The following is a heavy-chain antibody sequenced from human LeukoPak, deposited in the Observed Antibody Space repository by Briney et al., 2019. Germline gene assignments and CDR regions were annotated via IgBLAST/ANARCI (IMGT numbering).Heavy chain of an antibody. V-gene: IGHV4-34*01. CDR3: ARGGIYGGNQGSVDY. D-gene: IGHD4-23*01. J-gene: IGHJ4*02. Sequence: PSETLSLTCAVYGGSFSGYYWSWIRQPPGKGLEWIGEINHSGSTNYNPSLKSRVTISVDTSKNQFSLKLSSVTAADTAVYYCARGGIYGGNQGSVDYRGQGTLVTVSS. CDR1: GGSFSGYY. CDR2: INHSGST.